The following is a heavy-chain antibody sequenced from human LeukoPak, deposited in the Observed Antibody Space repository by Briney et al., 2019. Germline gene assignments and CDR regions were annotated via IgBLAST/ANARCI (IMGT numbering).Heavy chain of an antibody. CDR3: ARNVVSYGSRSSAIGC. CDR2: IYYSGST. CDR1: GDSLSSYY. V-gene: IGHV4-59*01. J-gene: IGHJ4*02. D-gene: IGHD3-10*01. Sequence: SETLFLTCTVSGDSLSSYYWSWIRQPPGKGLEWIGYIYYSGSTNYNPSLKSRVTISVDTSKNQFSLKLSSVTAADTAVDYCARNVVSYGSRSSAIGCWGQGTLISVSS.